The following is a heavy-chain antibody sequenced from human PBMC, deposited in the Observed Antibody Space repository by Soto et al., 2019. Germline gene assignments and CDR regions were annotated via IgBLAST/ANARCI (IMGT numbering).Heavy chain of an antibody. V-gene: IGHV4-34*01. Sequence: QVQLQQWGAGLLKPSETLSLTCAVYGGSFSGYYWSWIRQPPGKGLEWIGEINHSGSTNYNPSLKSRVTISVDTSKIQFSRKLSSVTAADTAVYYCARPTTVVTGSVAFDIWGQGTMVADSS. D-gene: IGHD4-17*01. J-gene: IGHJ3*02. CDR3: ARPTTVVTGSVAFDI. CDR2: INHSGST. CDR1: GGSFSGYY.